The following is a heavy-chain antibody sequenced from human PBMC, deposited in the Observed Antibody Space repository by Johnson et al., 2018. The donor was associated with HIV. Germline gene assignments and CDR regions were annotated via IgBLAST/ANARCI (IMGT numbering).Heavy chain of an antibody. Sequence: VQLVESGGGLVKPGESLRLSCAASGFSFSNAWMNWVRQAPGKGLEWVSGINWNGGSTYYADSVKGRFTISRDNSKNTLYLQMNSLRAEDTAIYYCVKGMDSSSWYAFDIWGQGTMVTVSS. CDR1: GFSFSNAW. J-gene: IGHJ3*02. V-gene: IGHV3-23*04. CDR3: VKGMDSSSWYAFDI. CDR2: INWNGGST. D-gene: IGHD6-13*01.